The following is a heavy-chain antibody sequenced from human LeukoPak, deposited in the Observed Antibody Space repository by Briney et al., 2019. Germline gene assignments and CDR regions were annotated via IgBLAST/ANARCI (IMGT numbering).Heavy chain of an antibody. V-gene: IGHV1-18*01. CDR3: ARDGYCSGGSCYSNYYYYGMDV. Sequence: GASVKVSCKASGYTFTSYGISWMRQAPGQGLEWMGWISAYNGNTNYAQKLQGRVTMTTDTSTSTAYMELRSLRSDDTAVYYCARDGYCSGGSCYSNYYYYGMDVWGQGTTVTVSS. CDR1: GYTFTSYG. D-gene: IGHD2-15*01. CDR2: ISAYNGNT. J-gene: IGHJ6*02.